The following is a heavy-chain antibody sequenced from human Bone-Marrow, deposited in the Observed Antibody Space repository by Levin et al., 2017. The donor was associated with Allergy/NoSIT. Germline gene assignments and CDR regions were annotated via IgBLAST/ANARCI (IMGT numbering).Heavy chain of an antibody. J-gene: IGHJ4*02. CDR2: IKQDGSEK. CDR1: GFTFSSYW. V-gene: IGHV3-7*01. D-gene: IGHD6-6*01. CDR3: ARDLARVKGGY. Sequence: GESLKISCAASGFTFSSYWMSWVRQAPGKGLEWVANIKQDGSEKYYVDSVKGRFTISRDNAKNSLYLQMNSLRAEDTAVYYCARDLARVKGGYWGQGTLVTVSS.